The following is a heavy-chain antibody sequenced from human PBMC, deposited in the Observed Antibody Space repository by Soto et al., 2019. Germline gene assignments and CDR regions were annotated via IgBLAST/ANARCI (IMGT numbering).Heavy chain of an antibody. D-gene: IGHD3-10*01. J-gene: IGHJ4*02. CDR2: IKEDGSET. CDR1: GFTFSRDW. Sequence: EVQVVESGGGLVQPGGSLRLSCGASGFTFSRDWMTWVRQAPGKGLEWVANIKEDGSETYYVDSVKGRFTISRDNANNSLYLQMHSLRAEDTAVYYCARDVGSDWGQGTLVTVSS. CDR3: ARDVGSD. V-gene: IGHV3-7*05.